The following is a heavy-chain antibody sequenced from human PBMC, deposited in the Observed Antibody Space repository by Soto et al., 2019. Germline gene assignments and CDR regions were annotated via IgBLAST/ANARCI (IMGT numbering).Heavy chain of an antibody. CDR2: INPNSGGT. D-gene: IGHD6-6*01. CDR1: GYTFTGYY. V-gene: IGHV1-2*04. Sequence: ASVKVSCKASGYTFTGYYMHWVRQAPGQGLEWMGWINPNSGGTNYAQKFQGWVTMTRDTSMSTAYMELSRLRSEDTAVYYCATYSSSRLDYWGQGTLVTVSS. CDR3: ATYSSSRLDY. J-gene: IGHJ4*02.